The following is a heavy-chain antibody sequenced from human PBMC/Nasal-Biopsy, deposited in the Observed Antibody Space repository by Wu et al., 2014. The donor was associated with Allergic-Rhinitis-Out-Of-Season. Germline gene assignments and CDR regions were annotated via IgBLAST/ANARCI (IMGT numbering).Heavy chain of an antibody. CDR1: GDSVSSNSAA. Sequence: AISGDSVSSNSAAWNWIRQSPSRGLEWLGRTFYRSKWYNDYAVSVKSRIIISPDTSKNQFSLQLNSVTPEDTAVYFCARVNYGDWNQDIVWSGMDVWGQGTTVTVSS. V-gene: IGHV6-1*01. CDR2: TFYRSKWYN. CDR3: ARVNYGDWNQDIVWSGMDV. D-gene: IGHD4-17*01. J-gene: IGHJ6*02.